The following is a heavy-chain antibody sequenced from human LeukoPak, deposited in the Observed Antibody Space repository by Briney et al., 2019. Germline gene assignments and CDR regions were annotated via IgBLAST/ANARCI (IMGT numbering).Heavy chain of an antibody. CDR1: GGSISSYY. D-gene: IGHD1-26*01. CDR2: IYHSGST. J-gene: IGHJ4*02. CDR3: ARDPGIRVGADSIFDN. Sequence: MPSETLSLTCTVSGGSISSYYWSWIRQPPGKGLEWIGSIYHSGSTYYNPSLKSRVTISVDTSKNRFSLNLNSVTAADTAVYYCARDPGIRVGADSIFDNWGQGTLVTVSS. V-gene: IGHV4-38-2*02.